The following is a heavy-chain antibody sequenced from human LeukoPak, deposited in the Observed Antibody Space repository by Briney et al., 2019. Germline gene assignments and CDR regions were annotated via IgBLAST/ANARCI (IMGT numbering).Heavy chain of an antibody. D-gene: IGHD3-22*01. CDR2: IYYSGST. Sequence: KASETLSLTCTVSGGSISSYYWSWIRQPPGKGLEWIGYIYYSGSTNYNPSLKSRVTISVDTSKNQFSLKLSSVTAADTAVYYCARHTVDDSSGYPYLDYWGQGTLVTVSS. V-gene: IGHV4-59*08. CDR1: GGSISSYY. J-gene: IGHJ4*02. CDR3: ARHTVDDSSGYPYLDY.